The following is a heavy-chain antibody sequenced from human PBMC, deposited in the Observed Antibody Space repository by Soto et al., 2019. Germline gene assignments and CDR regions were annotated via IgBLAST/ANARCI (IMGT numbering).Heavy chain of an antibody. CDR2: INSDGTST. D-gene: IGHD2-21*01. J-gene: IGHJ6*02. CDR1: GLTVSGFTFSNYW. V-gene: IGHV3-74*01. Sequence: EVQVVESGGGLVQPGGSLRLSCAVSGLTVSGFTFSNYWMHWVRQAPGRGLVWVSRINSDGTSTTYADSVKGRFTISRDNAKNTLYLQMNSLRAEDTAVYYCASLTGPALIYYGMDVWGQGTTVTVSS. CDR3: ASLTGPALIYYGMDV.